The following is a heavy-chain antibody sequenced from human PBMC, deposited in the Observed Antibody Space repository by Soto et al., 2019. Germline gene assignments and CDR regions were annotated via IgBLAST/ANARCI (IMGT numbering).Heavy chain of an antibody. Sequence: EVQLLESGGGLVQPGGSLRLSCAASGFTFSSYAMSWVRQAPGKGLEWVSAISGSGGSTYYADSVKGRFTISRDNSKNTLYLQMNSLIAEDTAVYYCAKHLFDWLFQSGNYYYYYGMDVWGQGTTVTVSS. CDR1: GFTFSSYA. V-gene: IGHV3-23*01. CDR2: ISGSGGST. CDR3: AKHLFDWLFQSGNYYYYYGMDV. D-gene: IGHD3-9*01. J-gene: IGHJ6*02.